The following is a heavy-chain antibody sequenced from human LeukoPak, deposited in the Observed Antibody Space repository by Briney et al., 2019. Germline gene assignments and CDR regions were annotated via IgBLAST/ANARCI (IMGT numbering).Heavy chain of an antibody. CDR3: IKDRIGTWSFDH. V-gene: IGHV3-74*01. CDR2: MNSGGSDI. Sequence: GGSLRLSCAASGFTLSNYWMHWVRQAPGKGLVWLSRMNSGGSDISYADSVKGRFTISRDNSKNTLYLQLSSLRVEDTAVYYCIKDRIGTWSFDHWGQGTLLTVSS. J-gene: IGHJ4*02. CDR1: GFTLSNYW. D-gene: IGHD1-26*01.